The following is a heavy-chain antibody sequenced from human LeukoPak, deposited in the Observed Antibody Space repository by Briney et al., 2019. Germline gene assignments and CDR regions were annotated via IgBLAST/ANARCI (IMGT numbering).Heavy chain of an antibody. Sequence: QPGGSLRLSCAASGFTFSSYAMSWVRQAPGKGLEWVSAISGSGGSTYYADSVKGRFTISRDNSKNTLYLQMNSLRAEDTAVYYCAKSLRDVRVFRIEYYFDYWGQGTLVTVSS. J-gene: IGHJ4*02. D-gene: IGHD2-15*01. CDR1: GFTFSSYA. CDR3: AKSLRDVRVFRIEYYFDY. V-gene: IGHV3-23*01. CDR2: ISGSGGST.